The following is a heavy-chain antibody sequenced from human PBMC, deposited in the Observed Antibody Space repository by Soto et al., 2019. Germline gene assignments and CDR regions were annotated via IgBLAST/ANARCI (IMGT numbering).Heavy chain of an antibody. D-gene: IGHD3-22*01. V-gene: IGHV4-59*01. CDR1: GGSISGSY. CDR2: IYYSGST. Sequence: SETLSLTCTVSGGSISGSYWSWIRQPPGKGLEYIGYIYYSGSTNYNPSLESRVTISIDTSKNQFSLKLSSVTTADTAVYYCARAGAYYYDISDYYPWFDPWGQGTLVTVSS. J-gene: IGHJ5*02. CDR3: ARAGAYYYDISDYYPWFDP.